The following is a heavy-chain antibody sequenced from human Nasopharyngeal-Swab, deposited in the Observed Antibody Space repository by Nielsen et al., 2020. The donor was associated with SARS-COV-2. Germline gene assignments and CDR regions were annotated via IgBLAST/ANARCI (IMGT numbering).Heavy chain of an antibody. Sequence: GQSLTISCAASGFTFSSYAMSWVRQAPGKGLEWVSAISGSGGSTYHADSMKGQFTISRDNSKNTLYLQMNSLRAEDTAVYYCAKDLSGIAAADDAFDIWGQGTMVTVSS. D-gene: IGHD6-13*01. CDR2: ISGSGGST. J-gene: IGHJ3*02. V-gene: IGHV3-23*01. CDR3: AKDLSGIAAADDAFDI. CDR1: GFTFSSYA.